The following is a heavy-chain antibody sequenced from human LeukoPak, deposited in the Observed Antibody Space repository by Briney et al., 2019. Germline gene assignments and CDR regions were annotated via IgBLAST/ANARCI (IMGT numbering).Heavy chain of an antibody. CDR2: IRYDGNDK. Sequence: GALRLSCTASGFTFSYYGMHWVRQAPGKGLEWVSFIRYDGNDKFYADSVKGRFAISRDTSRNTLYLQMNSLRVEDTAVYYCAKDLMRDRWFGESWGQGTLVTVSS. CDR3: AKDLMRDRWFGES. CDR1: GFTFSYYG. V-gene: IGHV3-30*02. D-gene: IGHD3-10*01. J-gene: IGHJ5*02.